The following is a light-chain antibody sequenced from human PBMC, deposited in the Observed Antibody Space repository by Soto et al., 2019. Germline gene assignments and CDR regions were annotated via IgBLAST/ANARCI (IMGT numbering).Light chain of an antibody. CDR1: SSDVGAYNY. CDR2: EVS. CDR3: SSYTSSNTLV. J-gene: IGLJ2*01. V-gene: IGLV2-14*01. Sequence: QSALTQPASVSGSPGQSITISCTGTSSDVGAYNYVSWYQQHPGKAPKLMIFEVSDRPSGXSNRFSGSKSGNTASLTISGLQAEDEADYYCSSYTSSNTLVFGGGTKLTVL.